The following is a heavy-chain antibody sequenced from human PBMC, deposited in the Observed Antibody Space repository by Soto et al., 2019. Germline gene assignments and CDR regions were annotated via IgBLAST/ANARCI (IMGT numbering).Heavy chain of an antibody. CDR3: ARDRWGGGRDMDV. D-gene: IGHD3-10*01. CDR2: INSDGSST. J-gene: IGHJ6*02. CDR1: GFTFSTYW. V-gene: IGHV3-74*01. Sequence: EVQLVESGGGLVQPGGSLRLSCAASGFTFSTYWIHWVRQAPGKGRVWVSRINSDGSSTNYADSVKGRFTISRDNAKNTLFLQMNGLRAEDTAVYYCARDRWGGGRDMDVWGQGTTVTVSS.